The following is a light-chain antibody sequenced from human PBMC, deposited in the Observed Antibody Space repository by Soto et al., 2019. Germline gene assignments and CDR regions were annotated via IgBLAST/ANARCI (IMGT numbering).Light chain of an antibody. V-gene: IGKV1-39*01. CDR3: QQSYSTTQT. Sequence: DIQMTQSPSSLSASVGVRVTITCRASQSIRSYLNWYPQKQGKAPKLXIYAASSLQSGVRSRFSGSGSGTDFTLTISSLQPEDFATYYCQQSYSTTQTFGQGTKVDIK. J-gene: IGKJ1*01. CDR2: AAS. CDR1: QSIRSY.